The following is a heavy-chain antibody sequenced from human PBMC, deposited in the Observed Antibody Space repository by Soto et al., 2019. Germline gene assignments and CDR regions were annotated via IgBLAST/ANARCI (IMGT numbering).Heavy chain of an antibody. CDR3: ARGPTLLWFGERMLHFDY. D-gene: IGHD3-10*01. CDR1: GDSISGSPYF. Sequence: PSETLSLTCTVSGDSISGSPYFWGWIRQPPGKRLEWIGSVFYDGYTLYTPSLRSRVTISVDTSKNQFSLKLSSVTAADTAVYYCARGPTLLWFGERMLHFDYWGQGTLVTVSS. J-gene: IGHJ4*02. V-gene: IGHV4-39*01. CDR2: VFYDGYT.